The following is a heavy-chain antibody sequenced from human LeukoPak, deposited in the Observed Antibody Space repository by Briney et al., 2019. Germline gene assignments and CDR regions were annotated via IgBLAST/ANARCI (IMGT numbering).Heavy chain of an antibody. D-gene: IGHD2-15*01. Sequence: GGSLRLSCAASGFTFSSYAMSWVRQAPGKGLEWVSAISGSGGSTYYADSVKGRFTISRDNSKNTLYLQMNSLRAEDTALYYCAKEGAYCSGGSCYFDYWGQGTLVTVSS. CDR2: ISGSGGST. V-gene: IGHV3-23*01. CDR1: GFTFSSYA. CDR3: AKEGAYCSGGSCYFDY. J-gene: IGHJ4*02.